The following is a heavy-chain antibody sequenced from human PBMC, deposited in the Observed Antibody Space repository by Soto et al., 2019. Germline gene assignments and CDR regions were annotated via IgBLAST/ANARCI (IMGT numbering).Heavy chain of an antibody. V-gene: IGHV4-31*03. CDR2: IYYSGRT. Sequence: SETLSLSCTVSGGSISSGGYYWSWLRQHPGQGLEWIGYIYYSGRTYYNPSLKSRVTISVDTSKKQFSLKLSSVTAADTAVYYCARVWTYYYDSSGYYYVDPHIDYWGQGTLVTVSS. CDR3: ARVWTYYYDSSGYYYVDPHIDY. J-gene: IGHJ4*02. D-gene: IGHD3-22*01. CDR1: GGSISSGGYY.